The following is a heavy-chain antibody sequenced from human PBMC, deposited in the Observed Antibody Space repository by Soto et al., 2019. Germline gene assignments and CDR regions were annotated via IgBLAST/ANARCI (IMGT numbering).Heavy chain of an antibody. V-gene: IGHV2-5*05. D-gene: IGHD4-17*01. CDR1: GFSLTTSGVG. Sequence: QITLKESGPTLVKPTQTLTLTCTFSGFSLTTSGVGVGWICQPPGKALEWLALIYWDDDKRYGPSLKSRLTIAKDTSKNQLVLTLTNMDPADTATYICAHRTTTVTWWFDPWGQGTLVTVSS. J-gene: IGHJ5*02. CDR2: IYWDDDK. CDR3: AHRTTTVTWWFDP.